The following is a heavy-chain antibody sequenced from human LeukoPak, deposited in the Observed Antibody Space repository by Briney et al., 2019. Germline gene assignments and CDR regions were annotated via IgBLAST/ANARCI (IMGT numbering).Heavy chain of an antibody. D-gene: IGHD6-13*01. CDR3: ARLTGSSWYFDY. J-gene: IGHJ4*02. V-gene: IGHV1-2*06. CDR1: GYTFSGHY. CDR2: INPNSGGT. Sequence: ASVKVSCKASGYTFSGHYLHWVRQAPGQGLEWMGRINPNSGGTNYAQKFQGRVTMTRDTSISTAYLQWSSLKASDTAMYYCARLTGSSWYFDYWGQGTLVTVSS.